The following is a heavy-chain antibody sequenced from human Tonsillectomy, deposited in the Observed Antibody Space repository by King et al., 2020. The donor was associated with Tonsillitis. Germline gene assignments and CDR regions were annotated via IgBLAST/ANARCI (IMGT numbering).Heavy chain of an antibody. CDR3: ASQGSILVAPFDY. V-gene: IGHV3-74*01. Sequence: VQLVESGGGLVQPGGSLRLSCAASGFTFSSYWMHWVRQAPGKGLVWVSRINSDGSSTSYADSVKGRFTISRDNAKNTLYLQMNRLRAEDTAVYYCASQGSILVAPFDYWGQGTLVTVSS. D-gene: IGHD2-15*01. CDR1: GFTFSSYW. J-gene: IGHJ4*02. CDR2: INSDGSST.